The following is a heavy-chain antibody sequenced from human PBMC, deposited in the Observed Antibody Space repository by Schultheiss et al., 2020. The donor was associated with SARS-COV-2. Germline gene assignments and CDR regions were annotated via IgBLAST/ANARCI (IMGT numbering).Heavy chain of an antibody. Sequence: GGSLRLSCAASGFTFSTYAMHWVRQAPGKGLEFVASIRSSGRDIYYADSMQGRFTASRDNANNSLYLQMHSLRAEDTAVYYCARDEGWSGYYDNWFDPWGQGTLVTVSS. J-gene: IGHJ5*02. CDR1: GFTFSTYA. CDR3: ARDEGWSGYYDNWFDP. V-gene: IGHV3-21*01. D-gene: IGHD3-3*01. CDR2: IRSSGRDI.